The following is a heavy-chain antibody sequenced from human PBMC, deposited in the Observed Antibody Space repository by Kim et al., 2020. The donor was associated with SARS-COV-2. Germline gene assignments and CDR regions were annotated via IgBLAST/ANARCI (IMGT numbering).Heavy chain of an antibody. CDR2: IYPGDSDT. Sequence: GESLKISCKTSGYSFTNYWIGWVRQMSGKGLEWMGIIYPGDSDTRYNPSFQGQVTISADKSISTAYLQWGSLKASDTAMYYCVRRRGSFYYTSDYWGQGTLVTVSS. D-gene: IGHD3-10*01. J-gene: IGHJ4*02. CDR3: VRRRGSFYYTSDY. V-gene: IGHV5-51*01. CDR1: GYSFTNYW.